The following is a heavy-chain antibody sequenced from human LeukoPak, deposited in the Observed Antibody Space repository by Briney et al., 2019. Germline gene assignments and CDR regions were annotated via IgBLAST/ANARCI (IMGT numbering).Heavy chain of an antibody. D-gene: IGHD2-21*01. J-gene: IGHJ4*02. CDR2: LFHSGST. CDR3: ARAGASYSFDY. V-gene: IGHV4-59*01. Sequence: SETLSLTCSVSGASISRYYWSWIRQPPGKGLEWIGDLFHSGSTNYNPSLKSRVTISVDTSKNQFSLQLNSVTAADTAVYYCARAGASYSFDYWGQGTLVTVSS. CDR1: GASISRYY.